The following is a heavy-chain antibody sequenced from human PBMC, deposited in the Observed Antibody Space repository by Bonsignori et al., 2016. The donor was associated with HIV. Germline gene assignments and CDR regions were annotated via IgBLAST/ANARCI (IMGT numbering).Heavy chain of an antibody. J-gene: IGHJ5*02. CDR3: AVEYSSYRHGWFDP. V-gene: IGHV4-39*01. CDR2: IYYSGST. Sequence: QLQLQESGPGLVKPSETLSLTCTVSGGSISSSSYYWGWIRQPPGKGLEWIGSIYYSGSTYYNPSLKSRVTISVDTSKNQFSLKLSSVTAADTAVYYCAVEYSSYRHGWFDPWGPGEPWVTVSS. CDR1: GGSISSSSYY. D-gene: IGHD6-6*01.